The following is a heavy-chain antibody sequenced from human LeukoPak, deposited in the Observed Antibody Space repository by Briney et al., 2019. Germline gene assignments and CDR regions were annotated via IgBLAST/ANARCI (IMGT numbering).Heavy chain of an antibody. CDR1: GGTFSSYA. D-gene: IGHD2-21*01. CDR2: IIPIFGTA. V-gene: IGHV1-69*13. CDR3: AKCGGQVAAPYNWFDP. J-gene: IGHJ5*02. Sequence: SVKVSCKASGGTFSSYAISWVRQAPGQGLEWMGGIIPIFGTANYAQKFQGRVTITADESTSTAYMELSSLRSEDTAVYYCAKCGGQVAAPYNWFDPWGQGTLVTVSS.